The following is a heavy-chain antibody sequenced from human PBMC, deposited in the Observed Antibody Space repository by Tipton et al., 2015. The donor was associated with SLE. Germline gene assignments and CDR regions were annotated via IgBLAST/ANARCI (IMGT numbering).Heavy chain of an antibody. CDR3: AIEWATNAFDI. D-gene: IGHD1-26*01. V-gene: IGHV4-34*01. CDR1: GGSFSGYY. J-gene: IGHJ3*02. Sequence: LSLSCAVYGGSFSGYYWSWIRQPPGKGLEWIGEINHSGSTNYNPSLKSRVTISVDTSKNQFSLKLSSVTAADTAVYYCAIEWATNAFDIWGQGTMVTVSS. CDR2: INHSGST.